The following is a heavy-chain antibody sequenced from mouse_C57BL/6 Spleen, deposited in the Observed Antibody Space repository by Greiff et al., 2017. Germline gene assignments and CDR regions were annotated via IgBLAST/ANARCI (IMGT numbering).Heavy chain of an antibody. CDR1: VYAFSSSW. Sequence: QVQLQQSGPELVKPGASVKISCKASVYAFSSSWMNWVKQRPGKGLEWIGRLYPGDGDTNYNGKFKGKATLTADKSSSTAYMQLSSLTSEDSAVYFCARTYYGSSYVYFDYWGQGTTLTVSS. CDR2: LYPGDGDT. CDR3: ARTYYGSSYVYFDY. D-gene: IGHD1-1*01. J-gene: IGHJ2*01. V-gene: IGHV1-82*01.